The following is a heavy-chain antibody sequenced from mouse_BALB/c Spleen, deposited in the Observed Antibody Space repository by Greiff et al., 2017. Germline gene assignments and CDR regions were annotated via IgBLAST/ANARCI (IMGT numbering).Heavy chain of an antibody. Sequence: DVQLQESGGGLVQPGGSMKLSCVASGFTFSSYWMSWVRQSPEKGLEWVAEIRLKSDNYATHYAESVKGKFTISRDDSKSRLYLQMNSLRAEDTGIYYCTDAEAYWGQGTLVTVSA. V-gene: IGHV6-3*01. CDR1: GFTFSSYW. J-gene: IGHJ3*01. CDR3: TDAEAY. CDR2: IRLKSDNYAT.